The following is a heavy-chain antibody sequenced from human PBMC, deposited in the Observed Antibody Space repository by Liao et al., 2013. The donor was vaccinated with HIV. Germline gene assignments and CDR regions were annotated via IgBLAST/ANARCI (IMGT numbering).Heavy chain of an antibody. Sequence: QLQVQESGPGLVKPSETLSLTCTVSGGSITSIYYWGWIRQSPGKGLEYIGSVYYSGSSYVNPSLQSRASISVDTSKNQFSLKLSSVTAADTAVYYCARVDQYYDYWRGYENWFDPWGQGTLVTVSS. CDR2: VYYSGSS. CDR3: ARVDQYYDYWRGYENWFDP. D-gene: IGHD3-3*01. J-gene: IGHJ5*02. V-gene: IGHV4-39*07. CDR1: GGSITSIYY.